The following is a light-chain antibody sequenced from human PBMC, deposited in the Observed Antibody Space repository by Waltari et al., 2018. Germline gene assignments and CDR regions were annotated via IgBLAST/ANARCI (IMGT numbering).Light chain of an antibody. CDR1: QGISSY. J-gene: IGKJ4*01. CDR3: QQLSTYPLN. Sequence: IQLTQSPSSLSASVGDRVTNTCRASQGISSYLGWYQQKPGRAPKLLIYEASNLYSGVPSRFSGSGSGTDFTLTISSLQPEDFATYFCQQLSTYPLNFGGGTKVE. CDR2: EAS. V-gene: IGKV1-9*01.